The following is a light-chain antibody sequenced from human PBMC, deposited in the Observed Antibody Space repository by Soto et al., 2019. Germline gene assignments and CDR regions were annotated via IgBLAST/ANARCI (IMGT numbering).Light chain of an antibody. CDR2: DAS. J-gene: IGKJ1*01. V-gene: IGKV1-5*01. CDR3: QQYNSYSWT. Sequence: DIQMTQSPSTLSASVGDRVTITCRASQSISSWLAWYQQKPGKAPKLLIYDASSLESGVPSRFSGSGSGTEFTRTSSSLQPDDFATYHCQQYNSYSWTFGQGTKVEIK. CDR1: QSISSW.